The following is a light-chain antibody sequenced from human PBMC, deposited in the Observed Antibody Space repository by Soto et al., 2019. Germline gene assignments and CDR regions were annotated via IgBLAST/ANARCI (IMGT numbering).Light chain of an antibody. J-gene: IGKJ1*01. CDR2: DAS. Sequence: DIHITQSPFTVSASVGDRVSITCRASQSISRWLAWYQQKSGKAPKLLIYDASSLQSGVPSRFSGSGYGTEFTLTISSLQPDDFATYYCQQYNSYSTFGQGTKVDI. CDR1: QSISRW. V-gene: IGKV1-5*01. CDR3: QQYNSYST.